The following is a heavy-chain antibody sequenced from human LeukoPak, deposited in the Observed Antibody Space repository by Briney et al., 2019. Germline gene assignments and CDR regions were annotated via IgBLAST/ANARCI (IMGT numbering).Heavy chain of an antibody. D-gene: IGHD6-19*01. CDR3: ARQVVAGDQILDY. J-gene: IGHJ4*02. CDR2: VYYSGRT. V-gene: IGHV4-59*08. CDR1: GGPIGGYY. Sequence: SETLSLTCTVSGGPIGGYYWSWIRQPPGKGLEWIGYVYYSGRTDYNPSLKSRVTISVDTSKNQFSLRLSSVTAADTAVYYCARQVVAGDQILDYWGQGTLVTVSS.